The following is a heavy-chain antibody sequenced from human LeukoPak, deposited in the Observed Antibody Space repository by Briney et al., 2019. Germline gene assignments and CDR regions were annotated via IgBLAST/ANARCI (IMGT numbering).Heavy chain of an antibody. D-gene: IGHD3-10*01. CDR2: ISSSSRYI. CDR1: GFTFSSYS. J-gene: IGHJ4*02. CDR3: VRLSAMLRGPEPFYYFEH. V-gene: IGHV3-21*01. Sequence: GGSLRLSCAASGFTFSSYSMNWVRQALGKGLEWVSSISSSSRYIDYADSLKGRFTISRDNAKNSLYLQMNSLRAEDTAVYYCVRLSAMLRGPEPFYYFEHWGQGTLVTVSS.